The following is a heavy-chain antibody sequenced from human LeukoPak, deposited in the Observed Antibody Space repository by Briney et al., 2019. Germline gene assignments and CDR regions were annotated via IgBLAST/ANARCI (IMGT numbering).Heavy chain of an antibody. D-gene: IGHD2-2*01. J-gene: IGHJ3*02. CDR1: GGSISSSSYY. CDR3: ARDLPYCSSTSCFVHDAFDI. Sequence: SETLSLTCTVSGGSISSSSYYWGWIRQPPGKGLEWIGSIYYSGSTYYNPSLKSRVTISVGTSKNQFSLKLSSVTAADTAVYYCARDLPYCSSTSCFVHDAFDIWGQGTMVTVSS. CDR2: IYYSGST. V-gene: IGHV4-39*07.